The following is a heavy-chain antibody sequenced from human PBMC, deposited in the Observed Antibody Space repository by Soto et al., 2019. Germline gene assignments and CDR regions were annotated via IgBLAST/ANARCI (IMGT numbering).Heavy chain of an antibody. CDR3: ARHGVVVVGKSYYYGMDV. V-gene: IGHV4-39*01. D-gene: IGHD2-15*01. J-gene: IGHJ6*02. CDR2: IYYSGST. Sequence: SETLSLTCTVSGDSISSSSYYWGWIRQPPGKGLEWIGSIYYSGSTYYNPSLKSRVTISVDTSKNQFSLKLSSVTAADTAVYYCARHGVVVVGKSYYYGMDVWGQGTTVTVSS. CDR1: GDSISSSSYY.